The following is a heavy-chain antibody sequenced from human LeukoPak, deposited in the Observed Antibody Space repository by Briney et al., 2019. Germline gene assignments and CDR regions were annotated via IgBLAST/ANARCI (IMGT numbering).Heavy chain of an antibody. Sequence: SETVSLTCTVSGGSHSSGSYYWRWLRQPPGTGLEWIGYIYYSGSTNYNPSLKSRVNISVDTSKNQFSLKLSSVTAADTAVYYCARGVSWFGVFDYWGQGTLVTVSS. V-gene: IGHV4-61*01. J-gene: IGHJ4*02. CDR1: GGSHSSGSYY. CDR2: IYYSGST. D-gene: IGHD3-10*01. CDR3: ARGVSWFGVFDY.